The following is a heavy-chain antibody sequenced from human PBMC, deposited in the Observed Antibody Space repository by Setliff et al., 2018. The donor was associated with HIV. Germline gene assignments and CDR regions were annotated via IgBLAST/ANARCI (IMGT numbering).Heavy chain of an antibody. Sequence: SETLSLTCAVYGGSFSGHYWSWIRQAPGKGLEWIGEINHRGSTNYNPSLKSRVTISIDTSKNQFFLKLSTMTAADTAVYYCARGYVYDFWSGYYALHYYYMDVWGKGTTVTVSS. V-gene: IGHV4-34*01. CDR1: GGSFSGHY. CDR2: INHRGST. CDR3: ARGYVYDFWSGYYALHYYYMDV. J-gene: IGHJ6*03. D-gene: IGHD3-3*01.